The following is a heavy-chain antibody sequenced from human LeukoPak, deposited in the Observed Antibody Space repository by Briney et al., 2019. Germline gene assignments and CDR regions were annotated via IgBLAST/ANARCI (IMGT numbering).Heavy chain of an antibody. D-gene: IGHD3-3*01. CDR3: ARGRATYYDFWSGYYKPYPWRKLYYFDY. J-gene: IGHJ4*02. CDR2: MNPNSGNI. V-gene: IGHV1-8*03. Sequence: GASVKVSCKASGYTFTSYDINCVRQATGQGLEWMGWMNPNSGNIGYAQKFQGRVTITRNTSISTAYMELSSLRSEDTAVYYCARGRATYYDFWSGYYKPYPWRKLYYFDYWGQGTLVTVSS. CDR1: GYTFTSYD.